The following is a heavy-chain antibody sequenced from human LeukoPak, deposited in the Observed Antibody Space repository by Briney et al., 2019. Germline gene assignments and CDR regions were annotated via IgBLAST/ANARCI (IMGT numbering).Heavy chain of an antibody. Sequence: GGSLRLSCAAYGFSLSGYWMSWVRQAPGKGLEWVARLHADGNEKYFVHSVKGRFTISRDNAKNSLYLQMNSLRAEDTAVYYCARDLGLRPLYYFDYWGQGTLVTVSS. CDR3: ARDLGLRPLYYFDY. CDR2: LHADGNEK. J-gene: IGHJ4*02. CDR1: GFSLSGYW. V-gene: IGHV3-7*03.